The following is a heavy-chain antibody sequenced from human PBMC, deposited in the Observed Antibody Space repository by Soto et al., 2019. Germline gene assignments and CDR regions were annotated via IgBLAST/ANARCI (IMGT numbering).Heavy chain of an antibody. V-gene: IGHV3-15*01. CDR1: GFSFKDSW. CDR3: TTDPRY. CDR2: IYSKSEGGST. J-gene: IGHJ4*02. Sequence: GGSLRLSCAASGFSFKDSWMSWVRQAPGKGPEWLGRIYSKSEGGSTEYAAPVRGRFTISRDDSKSTVYLQMNSLNTEDTAVYFCTTDPRYWGQGTLVTVSS.